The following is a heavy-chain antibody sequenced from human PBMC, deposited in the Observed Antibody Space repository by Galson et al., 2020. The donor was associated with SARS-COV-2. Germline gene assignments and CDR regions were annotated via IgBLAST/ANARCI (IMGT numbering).Heavy chain of an antibody. CDR1: GYILTELS. J-gene: IGHJ6*02. D-gene: IGHD3-16*01. V-gene: IGHV1-24*01. Sequence: ASVNVSCKVSGYILTELSMHGVRQAPGKGLEGMGGFDPEDGETIYAQKFQGRVTMTEDTSTDTAYMELSSLRSEDTAVYYCATAKILGYYYYGMDVWGQGTTVTVSS. CDR2: FDPEDGET. CDR3: ATAKILGYYYYGMDV.